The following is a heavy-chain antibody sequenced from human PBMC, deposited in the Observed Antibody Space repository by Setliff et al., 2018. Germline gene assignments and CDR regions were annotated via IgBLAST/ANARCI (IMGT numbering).Heavy chain of an antibody. CDR3: ARSXXXXTCSVYFNX. D-gene: IGHD3-10*02. J-gene: IGHJ4*01. Sequence: GESLKISCKGSGYSFTNYWIAWVRQMPGKGLEWMGIIFPGDSKIIYSPSFQGQVTISADKSINTXYLQWSNLKASAPAIYYCARSXXXXTCSVYFNXWGXGXXVT. CDR1: GYSFTNYW. V-gene: IGHV5-51*01. CDR2: IFPGDSKI.